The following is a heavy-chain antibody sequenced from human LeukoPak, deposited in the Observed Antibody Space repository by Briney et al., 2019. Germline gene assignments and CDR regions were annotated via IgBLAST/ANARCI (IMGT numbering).Heavy chain of an antibody. CDR2: ISGSGGTT. V-gene: IGHV3-23*01. J-gene: IGHJ4*02. D-gene: IGHD1-26*01. CDR1: GFTFSSYA. Sequence: GGSLRLSCAASGFTFSSYAMSWVRQAPGKGLEWVSAISGSGGTTNYADSVKGRITISRDNSKNTAYLQMNSLRAEDTAVYYCARRSRSGSYFDYWGQGTLVTVSS. CDR3: ARRSRSGSYFDY.